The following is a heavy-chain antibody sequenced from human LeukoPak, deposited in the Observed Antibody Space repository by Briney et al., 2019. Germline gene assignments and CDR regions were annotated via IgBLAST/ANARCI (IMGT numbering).Heavy chain of an antibody. CDR1: GYTFTGYY. CDR3: ARLDSGSFNFDY. J-gene: IGHJ4*02. D-gene: IGHD1-26*01. V-gene: IGHV1-2*02. Sequence: ASVKVSCKASGYTFTGYYMHWVRQAPGRGLEWMGWINPNSGGTNYAQKFQGRVTMTRDTSISTAYMELSRLRSDDTAVYYCARLDSGSFNFDYWGQGTLVTVSS. CDR2: INPNSGGT.